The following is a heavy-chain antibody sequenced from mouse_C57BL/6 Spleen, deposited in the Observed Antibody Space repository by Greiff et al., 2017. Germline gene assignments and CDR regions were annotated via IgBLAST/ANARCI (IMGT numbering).Heavy chain of an antibody. J-gene: IGHJ4*01. CDR2: INPSSGYT. D-gene: IGHD2-10*01. CDR3: ARSYYEAMDY. Sequence: VQLQQSGADLARPGASVKMSCKASGYTFTSYTMHWVKQRPGQGLEWIGYINPSSGYTKYNQKFKDKATLTADKSSSTAYMQLSSLTSEDSAVYYCARSYYEAMDYWGQGTSVTVSS. CDR1: GYTFTSYT. V-gene: IGHV1-4*01.